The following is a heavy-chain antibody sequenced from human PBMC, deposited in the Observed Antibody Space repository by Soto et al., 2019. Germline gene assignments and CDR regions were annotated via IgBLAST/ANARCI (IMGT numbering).Heavy chain of an antibody. J-gene: IGHJ4*02. CDR2: IWYDGSNK. CDR3: ARDSSGWYVY. V-gene: IGHV3-33*01. CDR1: GFTFSSYG. Sequence: QVQLVESGGGVVQPGRSLRLSCAASGFTFSSYGMHWVRQAPGKGLEWVAVIWYDGSNKYYADSVKDRFTISRDNSKNTLYLQMNSLRAEDTAVYYCARDSSGWYVYWGQGTLVTVSS. D-gene: IGHD6-19*01.